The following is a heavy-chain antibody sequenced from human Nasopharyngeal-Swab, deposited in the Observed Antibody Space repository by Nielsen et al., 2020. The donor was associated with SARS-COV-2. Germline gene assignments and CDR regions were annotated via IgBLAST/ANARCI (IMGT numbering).Heavy chain of an antibody. J-gene: IGHJ4*02. CDR2: IKQDASEM. CDR1: GFTFSSYA. V-gene: IGHV3-7*01. Sequence: GGSLRLSCAASGFTFSSYAMSWVRQAPGKGLEWVANIKQDASEMYYVDSVKGRFTISRDNAKNSLYLQMNSLRAEDTAVYFCARGRPLGGYYFGYFDYWGQGTLVTVSS. CDR3: ARGRPLGGYYFGYFDY. D-gene: IGHD3-3*01.